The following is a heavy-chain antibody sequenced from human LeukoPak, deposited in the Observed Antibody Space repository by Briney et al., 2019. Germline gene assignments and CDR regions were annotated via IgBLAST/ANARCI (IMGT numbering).Heavy chain of an antibody. CDR1: GGTFSSYA. D-gene: IGHD1-14*01. V-gene: IGHV1-2*06. Sequence: ASVKVSCKASGGTFSSYAISWVRQAPGQGLEWMGRINPNSGGTNYAQKFQGRVTMTRDTSISTAYMELSRLRSDDTAVYYCARERGEPFDYWGQGTLVTVSS. CDR3: ARERGEPFDY. CDR2: INPNSGGT. J-gene: IGHJ4*02.